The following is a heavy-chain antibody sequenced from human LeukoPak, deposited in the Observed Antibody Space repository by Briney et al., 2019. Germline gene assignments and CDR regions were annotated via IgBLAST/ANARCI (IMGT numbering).Heavy chain of an antibody. CDR2: IYTSGST. Sequence: PSETLSLTCTVSGGSISSYYWSWIRQPAGKGLEWIGRIYTSGSTNYNPSLKSRVTMSVDTSKNQFSLKLSSVTAADTAVYYCARVSEDYDFWSGYYSYFDYWGQGTLVTVSS. CDR3: ARVSEDYDFWSGYYSYFDY. CDR1: GGSISSYY. D-gene: IGHD3-3*01. V-gene: IGHV4-4*07. J-gene: IGHJ4*02.